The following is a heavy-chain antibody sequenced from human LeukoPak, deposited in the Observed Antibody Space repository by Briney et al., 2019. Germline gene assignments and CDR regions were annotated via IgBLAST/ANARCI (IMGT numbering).Heavy chain of an antibody. CDR3: ARDLVVAATGCDAFDI. D-gene: IGHD2-15*01. J-gene: IGHJ3*02. V-gene: IGHV3-33*01. CDR2: IWYDGSNK. Sequence: GGSLRLSCAACGFTFSSYGMHWVRQAPGKGLEWVAVIWYDGSNKYYADSVKGRFTISRDNSKNTLYLQMNSLRAEDTAVYYCARDLVVAATGCDAFDIWGQGTMVTVS. CDR1: GFTFSSYG.